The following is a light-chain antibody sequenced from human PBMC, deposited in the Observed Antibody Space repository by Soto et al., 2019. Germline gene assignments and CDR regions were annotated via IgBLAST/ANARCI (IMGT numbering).Light chain of an antibody. J-gene: IGLJ2*01. CDR1: SSDIGGYKY. CDR3: TSYAGSNNVV. CDR2: EVS. Sequence: QSVLTQPPSASGSPGQSVTISCPGTSSDIGGYKYVSWYQHHPGKAPKLMIYEVSKRPSGVSDRFSGSKSGNTASLTVSGLQAEDEADYYCTSYAGSNNVVFGGGTKLTVL. V-gene: IGLV2-8*01.